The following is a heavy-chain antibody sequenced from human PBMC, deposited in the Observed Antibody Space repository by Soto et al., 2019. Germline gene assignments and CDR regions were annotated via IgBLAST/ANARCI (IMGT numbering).Heavy chain of an antibody. CDR2: LNPNTDKT. D-gene: IGHD5-12*01. Sequence: VASVKVSCKAFGYTFSNYDINWVRQATGQGLEWMGWLNPNTDKTGSAQKFQGRVTMTRNTSISTAYLELSGLRSDDTAVYYCARGIKGLPPSAFDIWGQGTRVTVSS. CDR1: GYTFSNYD. CDR3: ARGIKGLPPSAFDI. V-gene: IGHV1-8*01. J-gene: IGHJ3*02.